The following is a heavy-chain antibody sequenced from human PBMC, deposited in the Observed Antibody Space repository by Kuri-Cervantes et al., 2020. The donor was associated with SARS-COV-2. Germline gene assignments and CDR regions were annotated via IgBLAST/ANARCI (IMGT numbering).Heavy chain of an antibody. CDR1: GDSVSSNSAA. V-gene: IGHV6-1*01. J-gene: IGHJ6*03. D-gene: IGHD3-10*01. CDR2: TYFRSKWYN. CDR3: ARGKTMVRGENYYYMDV. Sequence: SQTLALTCAISGDSVSSNSAAWNSIRQSPSRGLEWLGRTYFRSKWYNDYAVSVKSRITINPDTSKKQFSLQLNSVTPEDTAVYYCARGKTMVRGENYYYMDVWGKGTTVTVSS.